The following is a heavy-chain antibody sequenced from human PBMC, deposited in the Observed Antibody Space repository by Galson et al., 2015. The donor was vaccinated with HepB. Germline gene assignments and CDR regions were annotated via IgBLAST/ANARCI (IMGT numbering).Heavy chain of an antibody. CDR3: TTDVYYSTYWSWLDP. V-gene: IGHV3-15*01. CDR1: GFPFNNAW. J-gene: IGHJ5*02. CDR2: IKSKTDGETK. Sequence: SLRLSCAASGFPFNNAWMTWVRQAPGMGLEWVGRIKSKTDGETKDYAAPVKGRFTISRDDSKNRLYLQMNSLKTEDTAVYYCTTDVYYSTYWSWLDPWGQGTRVSVSS. D-gene: IGHD2-8*02.